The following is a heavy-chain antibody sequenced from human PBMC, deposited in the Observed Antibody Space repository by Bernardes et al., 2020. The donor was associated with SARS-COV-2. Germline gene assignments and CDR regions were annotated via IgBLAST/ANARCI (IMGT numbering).Heavy chain of an antibody. CDR3: ARDFGGGSDY. Sequence: GGSLRLTCAASGLSFFWMHWVRQAPGKGLVWVSRINVDGSTINYADSVKGRFTISRDNAKNTLYLQMNSLRAEDTAVYYCARDFGGGSDYWGQGTLVTVSS. J-gene: IGHJ4*02. CDR2: INVDGSTI. V-gene: IGHV3-74*01. CDR1: GLSFFW. D-gene: IGHD2-15*01.